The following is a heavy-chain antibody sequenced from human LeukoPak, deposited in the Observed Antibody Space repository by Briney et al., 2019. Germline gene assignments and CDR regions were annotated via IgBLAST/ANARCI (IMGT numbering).Heavy chain of an antibody. J-gene: IGHJ4*02. CDR1: GFTFRNAW. Sequence: GGSLRLSCAASGFTFRNAWMSWVRQAPGKGLEWVGRIKSKTDGGTTDYAAPVKGRFTISRDDSKNTLYLQMNSLKTEDTAVYYCTTGEITMIVGRGDYWGQGTLVTVSS. CDR2: IKSKTDGGTT. V-gene: IGHV3-15*01. D-gene: IGHD3-22*01. CDR3: TTGEITMIVGRGDY.